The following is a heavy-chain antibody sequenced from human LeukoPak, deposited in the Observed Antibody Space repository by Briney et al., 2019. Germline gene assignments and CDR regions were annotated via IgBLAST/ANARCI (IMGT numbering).Heavy chain of an antibody. Sequence: SQTLSLTCTVSGGSISSGDYYWSWIRQPPGKGLEWIGYIYYSGSTYYNPALKSRVTISVDTSKNQFSLKLSSVTAADTAVYYCPRGPYPSYYYYDSSGYYLDYWGQGTLVTVSS. CDR1: GGSISSGDYY. J-gene: IGHJ4*02. CDR3: PRGPYPSYYYYDSSGYYLDY. V-gene: IGHV4-30-4*01. CDR2: IYYSGST. D-gene: IGHD3-22*01.